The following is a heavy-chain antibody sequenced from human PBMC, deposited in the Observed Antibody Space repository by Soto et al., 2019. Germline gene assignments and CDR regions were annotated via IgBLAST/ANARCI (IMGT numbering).Heavy chain of an antibody. CDR1: GFTFSCCA. Sequence: GGSLRLSCAASGFTFSCCAMHWVRQAPGKGLEWVAIISYDGSLKYYADSVKGRFTISRDNSKNTLDLQMNSLRFEDTAVYFCAKDEGVGATLGLPSGNEYWGQGTLVTVSS. J-gene: IGHJ4*02. CDR3: AKDEGVGATLGLPSGNEY. CDR2: ISYDGSLK. D-gene: IGHD1-26*01. V-gene: IGHV3-30*18.